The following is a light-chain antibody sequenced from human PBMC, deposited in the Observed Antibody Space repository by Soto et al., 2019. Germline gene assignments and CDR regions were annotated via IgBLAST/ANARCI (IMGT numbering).Light chain of an antibody. Sequence: QSVLTQPASVSGSPGQSITISCTETSSDVGGYNYVSWYQHHPGKAPKLMIFDVSNRPSGVSNRFSGSKSGNTASLTISGLQPEEEADYYCSSYTTSNTRQIVFGTGTKVTV. CDR1: SSDVGGYNY. J-gene: IGLJ1*01. V-gene: IGLV2-14*03. CDR2: DVS. CDR3: SSYTTSNTRQIV.